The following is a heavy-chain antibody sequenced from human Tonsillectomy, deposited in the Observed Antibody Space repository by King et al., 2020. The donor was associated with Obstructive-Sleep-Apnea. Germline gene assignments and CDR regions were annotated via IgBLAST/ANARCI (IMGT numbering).Heavy chain of an antibody. CDR1: GLIFRSFA. Sequence: VQLVESGGGLVQPGGALRLSCAASGLIFRSFAMSWVRQAPGKGLEWVSVISASGGSTFYADSVKGRFTISRDNSKNTVHLQMNSLRVEDTAVYYCAKRRSGDGMDVWGQGTTVTVSS. V-gene: IGHV3-23*04. CDR2: ISASGGST. J-gene: IGHJ6*02. CDR3: AKRRSGDGMDV. D-gene: IGHD3-10*01.